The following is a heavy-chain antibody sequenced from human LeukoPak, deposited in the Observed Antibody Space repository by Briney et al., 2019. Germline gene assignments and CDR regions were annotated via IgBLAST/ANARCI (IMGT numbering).Heavy chain of an antibody. D-gene: IGHD1-26*01. CDR2: IYPADSNI. Sequence: GESLKISCKGSGYIFTSQWIGWVRQMPGKGLEWMGIIYPADSNIKYSPSFEGQVTISADKSISTAYLQWNSLKASDTAMYYCTRPQWGKSEYWGQGTLVTVSS. J-gene: IGHJ4*02. CDR3: TRPQWGKSEY. CDR1: GYIFTSQW. V-gene: IGHV5-51*01.